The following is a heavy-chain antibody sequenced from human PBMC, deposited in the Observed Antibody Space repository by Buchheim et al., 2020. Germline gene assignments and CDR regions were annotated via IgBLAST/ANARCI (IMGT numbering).Heavy chain of an antibody. CDR2: IKQDGSEN. D-gene: IGHD4-23*01. CDR1: GFTLRNFW. Sequence: EVQLVESGGGLVQPGGSLRLSCAASGFTLRNFWMSWVRQAPGKGLEWVANIKQDGSENIYVDSVKGRFTISRDNAKNTLYLQMNSLRAEDTAVYYCARGLTTVVTPVGYWGQGTL. CDR3: ARGLTTVVTPVGY. V-gene: IGHV3-7*01. J-gene: IGHJ4*02.